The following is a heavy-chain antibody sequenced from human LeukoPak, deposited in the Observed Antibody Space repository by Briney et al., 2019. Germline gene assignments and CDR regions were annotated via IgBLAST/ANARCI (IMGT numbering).Heavy chain of an antibody. Sequence: GGSLRLSCEASGFTFGSHAMYWVRQAPGKGLEWVAGIFGSGGSPHYADPVKGRFTISRDNSRNTVYLQINSLRADDTAVYYCGKTTVGYSSGQKPAWPVDYWGQGTLVTVSS. CDR1: GFTFGSHA. V-gene: IGHV3-23*01. CDR2: IFGSGGSP. J-gene: IGHJ4*02. CDR3: GKTTVGYSSGQKPAWPVDY. D-gene: IGHD5-18*01.